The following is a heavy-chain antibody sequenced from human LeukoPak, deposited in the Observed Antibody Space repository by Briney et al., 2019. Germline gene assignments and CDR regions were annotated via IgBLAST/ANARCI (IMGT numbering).Heavy chain of an antibody. Sequence: GGSLRLSCAASGFSVSNDYMTWVRQAPGKGLEWVSVIYSGGTTYYADSVKGRFTVSRDNSRNTLYLQMNSLRAEDTAIYYCARDVSKSGSHWGQGTRVTVSS. V-gene: IGHV3-66*01. CDR2: IYSGGTT. CDR3: ARDVSKSGSH. CDR1: GFSVSNDY. J-gene: IGHJ4*02. D-gene: IGHD1-26*01.